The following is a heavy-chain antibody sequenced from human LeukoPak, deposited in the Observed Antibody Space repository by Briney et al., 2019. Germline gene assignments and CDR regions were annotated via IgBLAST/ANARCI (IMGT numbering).Heavy chain of an antibody. CDR3: ARMGGYSYGLYYFDY. J-gene: IGHJ4*02. D-gene: IGHD5-18*01. CDR1: GFTFSSYA. Sequence: GGSLRLSCAASGFTFSSYAMSWVRQAPGKGLEWVSGISGSGGDTYYADSVKGRFTVSRDNSKNTLFLLMNSLRAEDTAVYYCARMGGYSYGLYYFDYWGQGTLVTVSS. V-gene: IGHV3-23*01. CDR2: ISGSGGDT.